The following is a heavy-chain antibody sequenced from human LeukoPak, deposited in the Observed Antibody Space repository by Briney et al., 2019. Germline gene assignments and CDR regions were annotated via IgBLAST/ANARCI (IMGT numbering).Heavy chain of an antibody. CDR1: GSTFSRHW. D-gene: IGHD3-10*01. Sequence: GGSLRLSCAVSGSTFSRHWTSWVRQAPGKGLEWLANIKQDGSEKYYVDSVEGRFTISRDNAKNSLYLQMNSLRAEDTAVYYCARSYYGSGTSYGMDVWGQGTTVTVSS. J-gene: IGHJ6*02. CDR3: ARSYYGSGTSYGMDV. V-gene: IGHV3-7*01. CDR2: IKQDGSEK.